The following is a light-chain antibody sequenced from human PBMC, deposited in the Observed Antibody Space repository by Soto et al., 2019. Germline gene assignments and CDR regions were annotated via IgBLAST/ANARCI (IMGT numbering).Light chain of an antibody. CDR3: QQHNTYSRT. CDR1: QSISGW. CDR2: QAS. V-gene: IGKV1-5*03. J-gene: IGKJ1*01. Sequence: DIQMTQSPPTLSASVGDRVTITCRASQSISGWLAWYQQKPGKAPNLLIYQASTLESGVPSRFSGSVSGTEFTLTISSLQPDDFATYHCQQHNTYSRTFGQGTKV.